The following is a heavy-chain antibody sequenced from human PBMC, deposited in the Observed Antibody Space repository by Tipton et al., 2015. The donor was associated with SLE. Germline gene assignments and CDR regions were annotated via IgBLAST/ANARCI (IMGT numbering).Heavy chain of an antibody. Sequence: TLSLTCSVSGGSVTSHFWSWIRQPPGKGLEWIGVIYYTGSAYYNPSLKSRVTISLDTSKNQISLKVNSLTAADTAVYYCARGGSYHINWLDPWGQGTLVTVSS. CDR3: ARGGSYHINWLDP. CDR1: GGSVTSHF. CDR2: IYYTGSA. V-gene: IGHV4-59*02. D-gene: IGHD1-26*01. J-gene: IGHJ5*02.